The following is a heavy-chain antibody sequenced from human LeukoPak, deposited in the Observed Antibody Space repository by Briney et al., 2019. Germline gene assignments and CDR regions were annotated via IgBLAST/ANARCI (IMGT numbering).Heavy chain of an antibody. CDR3: ARDRSAAAGTFDDFDY. J-gene: IGHJ4*02. Sequence: GGSLRLSCAASGFTFSSYAMSWVRQAPGKGLEWVSAISGSGGSTYYADSVKGRFTISRDNSKNTLYLQMNSLRAEDTAVYYCARDRSAAAGTFDDFDYWGQGTLVTVSS. D-gene: IGHD6-13*01. CDR2: ISGSGGST. V-gene: IGHV3-23*01. CDR1: GFTFSSYA.